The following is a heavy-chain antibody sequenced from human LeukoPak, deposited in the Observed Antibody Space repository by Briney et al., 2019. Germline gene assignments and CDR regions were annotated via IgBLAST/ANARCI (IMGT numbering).Heavy chain of an antibody. CDR3: AKHYYGSGSPLVYFDY. D-gene: IGHD3-10*01. CDR1: GFTLSNSG. Sequence: PGGSLRLSCTASGFTLSNSGMSWVRQAPGKGLEWVSGIPGSGGNTYYADSVRGRFTISRDNSKNTLYLQMNSLRAEDTAVYYCAKHYYGSGSPLVYFDYWGQGTLVTVSS. CDR2: IPGSGGNT. V-gene: IGHV3-23*01. J-gene: IGHJ4*02.